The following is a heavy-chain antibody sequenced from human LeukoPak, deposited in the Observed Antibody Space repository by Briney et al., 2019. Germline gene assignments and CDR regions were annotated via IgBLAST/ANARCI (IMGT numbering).Heavy chain of an antibody. J-gene: IGHJ3*02. V-gene: IGHV3-53*01. CDR2: IYSGGST. D-gene: IGHD3-10*01. CDR1: GFTVSSNY. Sequence: GGSLRLSCAASGFTVSSNYMSWVRQAPGKGLEWVSVIYSGGSTYYADSVKGRFTISRDNSKNTLYLQMNSLRAEDTAVYYCAKDTIQYGSGSYYGIWGQGTMVTVSS. CDR3: AKDTIQYGSGSYYGI.